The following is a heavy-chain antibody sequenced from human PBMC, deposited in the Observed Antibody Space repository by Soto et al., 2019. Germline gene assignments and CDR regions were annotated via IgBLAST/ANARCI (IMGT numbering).Heavy chain of an antibody. J-gene: IGHJ4*02. V-gene: IGHV3-15*07. D-gene: IGHD2-15*01. CDR3: TTDLKWSEGDY. Sequence: EVQLVESGGGLVKPGGSLRLSCVVSGLTFRDAWVNWVRQAPGEGMEWVGRIRGTTNGGTTDYAAPVKGRFTISRDDSKNTVYLQSNSLKVEDTAIYHCTTDLKWSEGDYWGQGTLVSVSS. CDR2: IRGTTNGGTT. CDR1: GLTFRDAW.